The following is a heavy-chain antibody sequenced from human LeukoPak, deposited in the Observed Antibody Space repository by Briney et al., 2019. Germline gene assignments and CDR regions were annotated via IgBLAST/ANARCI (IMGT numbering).Heavy chain of an antibody. CDR3: ATRIARYGDYDYYFDY. J-gene: IGHJ4*02. D-gene: IGHD4-17*01. V-gene: IGHV1-24*01. CDR1: GYTLTELS. CDR2: FDPEDGET. Sequence: ASVKVSCKVSGYTLTELSMHWVRQAPGKGLEWMGGFDPEDGETIYAQKFQGRVTMTEDTSTDTAYMELSSLRSEDTAVYYCATRIARYGDYDYYFDYWGQGTLVTVSS.